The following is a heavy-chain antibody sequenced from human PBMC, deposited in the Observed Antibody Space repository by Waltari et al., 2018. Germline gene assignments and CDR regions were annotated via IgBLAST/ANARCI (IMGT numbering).Heavy chain of an antibody. CDR2: SNREGSST. V-gene: IGHV3-74*01. Sequence: EVQLVESGGGLVQPGGSLRLSCAASGFTFSGHWMHWVRQAPGKGLVWVSRSNREGSSTSYADFVKGRFTISRDNAKNTLYLQMNSLRAEDTAVYYCARNSKDWRSDRGLDYWGQGTLVTVSS. J-gene: IGHJ4*02. D-gene: IGHD3-9*01. CDR3: ARNSKDWRSDRGLDY. CDR1: GFTFSGHW.